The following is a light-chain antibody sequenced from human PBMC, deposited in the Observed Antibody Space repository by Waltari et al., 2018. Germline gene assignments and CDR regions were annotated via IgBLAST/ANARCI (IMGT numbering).Light chain of an antibody. CDR2: DDN. Sequence: YDLTQPPSVSVSPAQTAAITCSGDGLPKQYTFWYQQKSGQAPVLVMYDDNKRPSGIPGRFSGSSAGTVATLTITGAQVDDEADYYCYSKDTDGGSQGKIGGGTKLTVL. CDR3: YSKDTDGGSQGK. V-gene: IGLV3-10*01. J-gene: IGLJ2*01. CDR1: GLPKQY.